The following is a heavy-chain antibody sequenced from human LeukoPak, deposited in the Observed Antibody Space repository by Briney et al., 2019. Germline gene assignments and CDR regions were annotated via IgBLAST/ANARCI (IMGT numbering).Heavy chain of an antibody. V-gene: IGHV3-21*01. CDR2: ISSSSSYI. CDR3: ARDDEVSSRVVLYYGMDV. CDR1: EFTFSSYS. D-gene: IGHD6-13*01. Sequence: AGGSLRLSCAASEFTFSSYSMNWVRQAPGKGLEWVSSISSSSSYIYYADSVKGRFTISRDNAKNSLYLQMNSLRAEDTAVYYCARDDEVSSRVVLYYGMDVWGQGTTVTVSS. J-gene: IGHJ6*02.